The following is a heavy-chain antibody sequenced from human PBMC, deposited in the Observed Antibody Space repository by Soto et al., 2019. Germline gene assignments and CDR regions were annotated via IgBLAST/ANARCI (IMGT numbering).Heavy chain of an antibody. CDR3: AKDKGAAAPQGIDY. J-gene: IGHJ4*02. CDR1: GFTFDDYA. CDR2: ISWNSGSI. V-gene: IGHV3-9*01. D-gene: IGHD6-13*01. Sequence: GGSLRLSCAASGFTFDDYAMHWVRQAPGKGLEWVSGISWNSGSIGYADSVKGRFTISRDNAKNSLYLQMNSLRAEDTALYYCAKDKGAAAPQGIDYWGQGTLVTVSS.